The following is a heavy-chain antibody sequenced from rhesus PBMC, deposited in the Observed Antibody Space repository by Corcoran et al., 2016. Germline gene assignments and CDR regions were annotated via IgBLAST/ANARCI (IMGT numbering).Heavy chain of an antibody. CDR2: INSGGGST. Sequence: PGGSLKLSCAASGFTFSSYGMSWVRQAPGKGLEWVSAINSGGGSTYYADSVKGRFTISRDNSKNTLSLQMNSLRAEDTAVYYSAKDRGGSYYYGLDSWGQGVVVTVSS. V-gene: IGHV3S5*01. D-gene: IGHD3-16*01. CDR1: GFTFSSYG. CDR3: AKDRGGSYYYGLDS. J-gene: IGHJ6*01.